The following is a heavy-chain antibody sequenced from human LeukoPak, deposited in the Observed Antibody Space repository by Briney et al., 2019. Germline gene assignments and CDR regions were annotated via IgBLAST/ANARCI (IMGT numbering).Heavy chain of an antibody. Sequence: GGSLRLSCAASGFTFSKFPMHWVRQVPDKGLEWVAVISYDGSDEYYADSVKGRFTISRDNSKNTLYLQMNSLRAEDTAVYYCARGHSSSRGYFEYWGQGNLVIVSS. D-gene: IGHD6-13*01. CDR3: ARGHSSSRGYFEY. CDR2: ISYDGSDE. J-gene: IGHJ4*02. V-gene: IGHV3-30-3*01. CDR1: GFTFSKFP.